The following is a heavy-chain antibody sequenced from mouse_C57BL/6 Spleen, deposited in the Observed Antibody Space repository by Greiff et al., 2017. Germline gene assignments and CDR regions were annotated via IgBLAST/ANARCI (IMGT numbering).Heavy chain of an antibody. CDR3: AREAITTGWFPY. CDR2: IGPGSGST. CDR1: GYTFTDYY. J-gene: IGHJ3*01. D-gene: IGHD1-1*01. V-gene: IGHV1-77*01. Sequence: VQLQQSGAELVKPGASVKISCKASGYTFTDYYINWVKQRPGQGLEWIGKIGPGSGSTYYNGKFKGKATLPADKSSSTAYMQLSSLTSEDSAVYFCAREAITTGWFPYWGQGTLVTVSA.